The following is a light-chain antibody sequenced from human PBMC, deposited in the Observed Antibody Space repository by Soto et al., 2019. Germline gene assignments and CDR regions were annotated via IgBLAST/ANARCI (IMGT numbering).Light chain of an antibody. J-gene: IGKJ4*01. CDR2: SAS. CDR1: QSISNN. V-gene: IGKV3-15*01. CDR3: QQSSKWPLT. Sequence: TQSPVTLSVSPGDRATLSCRANQSISNNLAWYQQKSGQAPRLLIYSASTRATGIPARFSGSGSGTEFTLTIGSLQSEDFAVYFCQQSSKWPLTFGGGTKVEFK.